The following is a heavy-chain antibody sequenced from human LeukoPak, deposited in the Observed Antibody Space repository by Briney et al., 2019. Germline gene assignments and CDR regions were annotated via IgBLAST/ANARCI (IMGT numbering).Heavy chain of an antibody. CDR2: IIPIFGTA. V-gene: IGHV1-69*13. D-gene: IGHD2-15*01. CDR1: GGTFISYA. Sequence: ASVKVSCKASGGTFISYAISWVRQAPGQGLEWMGGIIPIFGTANYAQKFQGRVTITADESTSTAYMELSSLRSEDTAVYYCARVGVYCSGGSCYSYAFDIWGRGTMVTVSS. J-gene: IGHJ3*02. CDR3: ARVGVYCSGGSCYSYAFDI.